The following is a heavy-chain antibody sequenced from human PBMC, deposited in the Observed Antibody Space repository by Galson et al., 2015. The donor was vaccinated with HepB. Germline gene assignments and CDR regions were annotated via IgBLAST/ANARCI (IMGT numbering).Heavy chain of an antibody. CDR2: ISGAGHNT. Sequence: SLRLSCAASGFSFDTYAMSWVRQAPGKGLEWVSSISGAGHNTYYADAVRGRFTISRDNSKNTVYLQMISLRDVDTAMYYCAKDPDSDFYSEKSTTFDYWGRGTLVTVSS. CDR1: GFSFDTYA. D-gene: IGHD3-3*01. CDR3: AKDPDSDFYSEKSTTFDY. J-gene: IGHJ4*02. V-gene: IGHV3-23*01.